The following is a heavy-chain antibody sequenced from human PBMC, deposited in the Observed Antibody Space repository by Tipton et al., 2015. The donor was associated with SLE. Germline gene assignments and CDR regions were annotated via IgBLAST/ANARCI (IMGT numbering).Heavy chain of an antibody. CDR1: GFTFSDYW. V-gene: IGHV3-7*01. Sequence: SLRLSCAASGFTFSDYWMSWVRQAPGKGLEWVASIKEDGTEKYYVDSVRGRFTIFRDNAKRSLYLQMNSLRAEDTATYFCTRDPPGGSLDSWGQGTLATVSS. J-gene: IGHJ4*02. CDR2: IKEDGTEK. CDR3: TRDPPGGSLDS.